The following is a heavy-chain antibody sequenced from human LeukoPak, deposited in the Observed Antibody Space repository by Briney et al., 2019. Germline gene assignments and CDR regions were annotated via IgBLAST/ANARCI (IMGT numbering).Heavy chain of an antibody. CDR2: VYYSGST. J-gene: IGHJ4*02. V-gene: IGHV4-59*01. CDR3: ARVSYSSSWYYFDY. Sequence: SETLSLTCTVSGGSISSYYWSWIRQPPGKGLEWIGYVYYSGSTNYNPSLKSRVTISVDTSKNQFSLKLSSVTAADTAVYYCARVSYSSSWYYFDYWGQGTLVTVSS. CDR1: GGSISSYY. D-gene: IGHD6-13*01.